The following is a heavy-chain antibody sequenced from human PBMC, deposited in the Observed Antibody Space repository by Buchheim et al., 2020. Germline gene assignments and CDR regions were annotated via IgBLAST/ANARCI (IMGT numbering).Heavy chain of an antibody. V-gene: IGHV3-23*01. CDR1: RFTFRTYA. J-gene: IGHJ4*02. D-gene: IGHD1-26*01. Sequence: EVQLLESGGDLVKTGGSLRLSCAASRFTFRTYAMNWVRQAPGKGLEWVSGLFGNGDGSAYADSVKGRFIISRDNSKNTLYLQMNSLRVEDTALYFCAKDRNPDGAWDIDYWGQGTL. CDR2: LFGNGDGS. CDR3: AKDRNPDGAWDIDY.